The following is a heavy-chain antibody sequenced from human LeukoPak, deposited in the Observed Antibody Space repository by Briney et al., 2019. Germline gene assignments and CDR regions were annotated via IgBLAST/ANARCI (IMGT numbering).Heavy chain of an antibody. D-gene: IGHD5-18*01. CDR2: IYYTGST. Sequence: SETPSLTCTVSGGSISPYYWSWIRQPPGKGLEWIGYIYYTGSTDYNPSLKSPVTISVDTSKNQFSLELRSVTAADTAVYYCARGLLTGGYDNWGQGTLVTVSS. V-gene: IGHV4-59*01. CDR3: ARGLLTGGYDN. J-gene: IGHJ4*02. CDR1: GGSISPYY.